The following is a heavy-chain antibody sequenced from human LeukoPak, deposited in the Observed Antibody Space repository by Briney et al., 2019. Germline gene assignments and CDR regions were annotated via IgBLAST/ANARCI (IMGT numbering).Heavy chain of an antibody. V-gene: IGHV1-18*01. Sequence: ASVKVSCKASGYTFTSYGITWVRQAPGQGLEWMGWISAYNGNTNYAQKLQGRVTMTTDTSTSTAYMELRSVRSDDTAVYYCARFERWTGTVYLDYWGQGTLVTVSS. CDR3: ARFERWTGTVYLDY. CDR1: GYTFTSYG. J-gene: IGHJ4*02. D-gene: IGHD3/OR15-3a*01. CDR2: ISAYNGNT.